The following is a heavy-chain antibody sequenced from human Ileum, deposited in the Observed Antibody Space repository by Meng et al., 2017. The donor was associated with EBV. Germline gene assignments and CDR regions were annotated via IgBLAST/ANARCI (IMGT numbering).Heavy chain of an antibody. CDR2: VVYSGTT. Sequence: LARQYAGPGLVKPSETLSLTWPVSGGSISSSSYDWAWIRQPPGEGLEWIGSVVYSGTTYYTSSLKSRVSISVDTSKNQFSLKLSSVTAADTAVYYCARHHHSPTFDYWGQGTLVTVSS. D-gene: IGHD1-14*01. CDR3: ARHHHSPTFDY. CDR1: GGSISSSSYD. V-gene: IGHV4-39*01. J-gene: IGHJ4*02.